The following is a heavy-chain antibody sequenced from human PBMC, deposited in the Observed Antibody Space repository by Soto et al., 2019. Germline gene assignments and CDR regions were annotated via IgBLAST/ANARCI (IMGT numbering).Heavy chain of an antibody. CDR1: GFLSSNYA. V-gene: IGHV3-23*01. Sequence: EVQLLESGGGLVQPGGSLRLSCAASGFLSSNYAMGWVRQAPGTGLGWVSAISDSGVNTYYADSVKGRFTISRDNSKNALYLEMKSLRAGDTAVYYCIKEARGHSYASLWGQGTPVTVSS. CDR2: ISDSGVNT. J-gene: IGHJ4*02. D-gene: IGHD3-16*01. CDR3: IKEARGHSYASL.